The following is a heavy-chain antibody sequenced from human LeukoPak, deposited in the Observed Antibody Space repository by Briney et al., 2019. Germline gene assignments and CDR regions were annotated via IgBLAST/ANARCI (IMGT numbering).Heavy chain of an antibody. CDR3: AADGEDGYDSFVVGDRFDY. CDR1: GFTFTSSA. D-gene: IGHD5-12*01. Sequence: SVKVSCKASGFTFTSSAVQWGRQARGQRLEWIGWIVVGSGNTNYAQKFQERVTITRDMSTSTAYMELSSLRSEDTAVYYCAADGEDGYDSFVVGDRFDYWGQGTLVTVSS. J-gene: IGHJ4*02. CDR2: IVVGSGNT. V-gene: IGHV1-58*01.